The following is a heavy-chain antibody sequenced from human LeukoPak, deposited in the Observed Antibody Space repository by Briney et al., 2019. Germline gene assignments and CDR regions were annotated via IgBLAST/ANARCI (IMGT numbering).Heavy chain of an antibody. CDR3: AKVSRFAVVPAAMLDY. D-gene: IGHD2-2*01. V-gene: IGHV3-23*01. CDR1: GFTFRSYA. CDR2: ISGSGDIT. Sequence: GGSLRLSCAASGFTFRSYAMSWVRQAPGKGLEWVSAISGSGDITYYADSVKGRFTMSRDNFKNTLYLQMNSLRAEDTAVYYCAKVSRFAVVPAAMLDYWGQGTLVTVSS. J-gene: IGHJ4*02.